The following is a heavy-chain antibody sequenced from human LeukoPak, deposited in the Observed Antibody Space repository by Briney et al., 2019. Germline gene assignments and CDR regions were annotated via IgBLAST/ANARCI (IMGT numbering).Heavy chain of an antibody. J-gene: IGHJ4*02. CDR1: GFTFSSYW. CDR3: AREGGYDSSGYDDY. CDR2: IKQDGSEK. Sequence: AGGSLRLSCAASGFTFSSYWMSWVRQAPGKGLEWVANIKQDGSEKYYVDSVKGRFTISRDNAKNSLYLQMNSLRAEDTAVYYCAREGGYDSSGYDDYWGQGTLVTVSS. V-gene: IGHV3-7*01. D-gene: IGHD3-22*01.